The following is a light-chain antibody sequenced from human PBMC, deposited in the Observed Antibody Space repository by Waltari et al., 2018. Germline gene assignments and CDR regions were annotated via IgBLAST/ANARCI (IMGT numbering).Light chain of an antibody. V-gene: IGLV2-8*01. J-gene: IGLJ3*02. Sequence: QSALTQPPSASGSPGQSITISCTGIRTDVEGYDPFFWYQQHPGKAPKLLIYEVTKRPSGVPDRFSGSKSDHSASPAVSGLQAEDEADYYCSSYAGGSSLMFGGGTKLTVL. CDR1: RTDVEGYDP. CDR2: EVT. CDR3: SSYAGGSSLM.